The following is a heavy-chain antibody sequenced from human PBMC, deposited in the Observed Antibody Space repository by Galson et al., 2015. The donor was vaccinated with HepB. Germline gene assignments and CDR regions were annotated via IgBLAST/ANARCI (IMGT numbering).Heavy chain of an antibody. CDR3: ARGGGIVVVPAAIRSVRFDP. Sequence: QVQLQESGPGLVKPSENLSLTCTVSGGSISSYYWSWIRQPPGKGLEWIGYIYYSGSTNYNPSLKSRVTISVDTSKNQFSLKLSSVTAADTAVYYCARGGGIVVVPAAIRSVRFDPWGQGTWSPSPQ. D-gene: IGHD2-2*01. V-gene: IGHV4-59*01. CDR2: IYYSGST. J-gene: IGHJ5*02. CDR1: GGSISSYY.